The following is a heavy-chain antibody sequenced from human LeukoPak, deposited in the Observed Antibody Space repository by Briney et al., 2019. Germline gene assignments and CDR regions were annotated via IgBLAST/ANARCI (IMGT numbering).Heavy chain of an antibody. CDR1: GYTFTSYD. CDR2: MNPNSGNT. J-gene: IGHJ3*02. Sequence: ASVTVSCKASGYTFTSYDINWVRQATGQGLEWMGWMNPNSGNTGYAQKFQGRVTMTRNTSVSTAYMELSSLRSEDTAVYYCARVAGDMDAFDIWGQGTMVTVSS. D-gene: IGHD6-19*01. V-gene: IGHV1-8*01. CDR3: ARVAGDMDAFDI.